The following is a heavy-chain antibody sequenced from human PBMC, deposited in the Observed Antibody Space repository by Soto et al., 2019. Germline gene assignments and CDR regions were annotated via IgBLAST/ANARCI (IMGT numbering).Heavy chain of an antibody. D-gene: IGHD6-19*01. V-gene: IGHV2-5*02. CDR2: IYWDDDK. CDR3: AHRPRSSWLLLGSYFDY. Sequence: QITLKESGPTLVKPTQTLTLTCTFSGFSLSTSGVGVGWIRQPPGKALEWLALIYWDDDKRYSPSLKSRLTIPKDTSKNQVVLTMTNMDPVDTATYYCAHRPRSSWLLLGSYFDYWGQGTLVTVSS. CDR1: GFSLSTSGVG. J-gene: IGHJ4*02.